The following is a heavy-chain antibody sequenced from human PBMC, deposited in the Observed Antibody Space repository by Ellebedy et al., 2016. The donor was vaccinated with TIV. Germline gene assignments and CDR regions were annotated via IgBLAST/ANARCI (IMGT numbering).Heavy chain of an antibody. Sequence: GGSLRLSCAASGFTFSSYGMHWVRQAPGKGLEWVALVSYDGSSNYCADSVKGRFTISRDNSKNTLSLQMNSLRGEDSAVYYCARDAVQRYFYGVGVWGQGTTVTVSS. V-gene: IGHV3-30*03. D-gene: IGHD1-1*01. CDR3: ARDAVQRYFYGVGV. J-gene: IGHJ6*02. CDR2: VSYDGSSN. CDR1: GFTFSSYG.